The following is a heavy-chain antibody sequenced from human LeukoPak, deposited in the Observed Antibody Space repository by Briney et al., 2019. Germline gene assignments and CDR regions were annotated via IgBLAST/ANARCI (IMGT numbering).Heavy chain of an antibody. J-gene: IGHJ3*02. CDR2: IYTSGST. D-gene: IGHD3-16*02. CDR1: GGSISSYY. Sequence: PSETLSLTCTVSGGSISSYYWSWIRQPAGKGLEWIGRIYTSGSTNYNPSLKSRVTMSVDTSKNQFSLKLSSVTAADTAVYYCARLSWGLEEPRRDIWAKGKRFTVS. V-gene: IGHV4-4*07. CDR3: ARLSWGLEEPRRDI.